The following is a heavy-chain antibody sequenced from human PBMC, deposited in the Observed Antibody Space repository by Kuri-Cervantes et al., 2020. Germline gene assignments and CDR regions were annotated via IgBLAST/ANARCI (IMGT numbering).Heavy chain of an antibody. V-gene: IGHV3-23*01. CDR2: VSVNGDTT. CDR3: ARGQQLFDY. J-gene: IGHJ4*02. Sequence: GGSLRLSCTASGFTFSSSALSWVRQAPGKGLEWVSAVSVNGDTTYYADSVKGRFTISRDNSQNSLYLQMSSLRVEDTAIYYCARGQQLFDYWGQGTLVTVSS. CDR1: GFTFSSSA. D-gene: IGHD5-24*01.